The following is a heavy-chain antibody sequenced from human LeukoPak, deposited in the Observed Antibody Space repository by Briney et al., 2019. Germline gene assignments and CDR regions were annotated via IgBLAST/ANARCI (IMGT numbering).Heavy chain of an antibody. J-gene: IGHJ4*02. CDR1: GYTFTSYA. D-gene: IGHD6-6*01. V-gene: IGHV1-3*01. Sequence: GASVKVSRKASGYTFTSYAMHWVRQAPGQRLEWMGWINAGNGNTKYSQKFQGRVTITRDTSASTAYMELSSLRSDDTAVYYCARTAARRFDYWGQGTLVTVSS. CDR3: ARTAARRFDY. CDR2: INAGNGNT.